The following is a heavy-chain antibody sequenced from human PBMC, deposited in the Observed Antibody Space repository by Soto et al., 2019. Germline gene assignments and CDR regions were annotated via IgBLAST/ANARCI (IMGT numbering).Heavy chain of an antibody. CDR3: ARDPGYSSSWPRASNFDY. CDR1: GGTFSSYT. J-gene: IGHJ4*02. D-gene: IGHD6-13*01. CDR2: IIPILGIA. V-gene: IGHV1-69*08. Sequence: QVQLVQSGAEVKKPGSSVKVSCTASGGTFSSYTISWVRQAPGQGLEWMGRIIPILGIANYAQKFQGIVTITADKSTSTAYMELSSRRSEDTAVYSCARDPGYSSSWPRASNFDYWGQGTLVTVSS.